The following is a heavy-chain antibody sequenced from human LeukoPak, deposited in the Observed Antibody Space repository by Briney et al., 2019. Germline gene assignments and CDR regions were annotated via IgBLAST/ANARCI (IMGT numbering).Heavy chain of an antibody. CDR1: GFTFSSYS. CDR2: ISSSSSYI. Sequence: KPGGSLRLSCAASGFTFSSYSMSWVRQAPGKGLEWVSSISSSSSYIYYADSVKGRFTISRDNAKNSLYLQMNSLRAEDTAVYYCARNSNSYGDYKFDYWGQGTLVTVSS. CDR3: ARNSNSYGDYKFDY. J-gene: IGHJ4*02. V-gene: IGHV3-21*01. D-gene: IGHD4-17*01.